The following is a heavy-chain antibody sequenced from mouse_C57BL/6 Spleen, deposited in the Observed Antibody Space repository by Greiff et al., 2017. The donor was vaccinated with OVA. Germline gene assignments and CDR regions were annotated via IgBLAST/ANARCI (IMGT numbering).Heavy chain of an antibody. CDR3: AREHYGSSSYAMDY. D-gene: IGHD1-1*01. CDR1: GYSITSGYY. Sequence: DVHLVESGPGLVKPSQSLSLTCSVTGYSITSGYYWNWIRQFPGNKLEWMGYISYDGSNNYNPSLKNRISITRDTSKNQFFLKLNSVTTEDTATYYCAREHYGSSSYAMDYWGQGTSVTVSS. CDR2: ISYDGSN. J-gene: IGHJ4*01. V-gene: IGHV3-6*01.